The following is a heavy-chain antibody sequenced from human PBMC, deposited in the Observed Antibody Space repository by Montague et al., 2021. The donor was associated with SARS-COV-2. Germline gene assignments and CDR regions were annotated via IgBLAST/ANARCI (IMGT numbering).Heavy chain of an antibody. Sequence: TLSLTCTFSGLSLSTPRMSLGWFRQPPGKALEWLAIVYWDEDTYYTPPLKTRLTISIDTSMNQVFLTLTNMAPADTATYFCAHRRAPTPWHLDWFDSWGQGILVTVSS. CDR3: AHRRAPTPWHLDWFDS. CDR2: VYWDEDT. V-gene: IGHV2-70*12. J-gene: IGHJ5*01. CDR1: GLSLSTPRMS.